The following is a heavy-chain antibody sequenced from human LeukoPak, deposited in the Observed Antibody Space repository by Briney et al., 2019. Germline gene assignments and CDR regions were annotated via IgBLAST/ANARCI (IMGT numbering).Heavy chain of an antibody. V-gene: IGHV4-34*01. Sequence: SETLSLTCAVYGGSFSGYYWSWIRQPPGKGLEWIGEINHSGSTNYNPSLKSRVTISVDTSKNQFSLKLSSVTAADTAVYYCARQRGARYQLLRPFDYWGQGTLVTVSS. CDR1: GGSFSGYY. CDR2: INHSGST. J-gene: IGHJ4*02. D-gene: IGHD2-2*01. CDR3: ARQRGARYQLLRPFDY.